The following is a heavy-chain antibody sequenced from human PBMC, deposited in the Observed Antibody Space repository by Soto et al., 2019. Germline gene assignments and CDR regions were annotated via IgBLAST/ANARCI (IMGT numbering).Heavy chain of an antibody. Sequence: QVQLVQSGAEVKKPGASVEVSCKASGYTFTTYYIHWVRHAPGQGLEWMGVINPGGVSIKYAQKFQDRVTMTSDTSTSTVYMDLSSLRSEDTAVYFCARGGNGDNVGYWYFDLWGRGTQVTVSP. D-gene: IGHD4-17*01. J-gene: IGHJ2*01. CDR2: INPGGVSI. CDR3: ARGGNGDNVGYWYFDL. CDR1: GYTFTTYY. V-gene: IGHV1-46*01.